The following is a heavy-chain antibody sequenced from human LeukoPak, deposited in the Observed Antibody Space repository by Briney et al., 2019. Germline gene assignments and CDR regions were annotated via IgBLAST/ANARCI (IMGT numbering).Heavy chain of an antibody. J-gene: IGHJ4*02. V-gene: IGHV3-23*01. CDR3: AKDSSVNWNNFDH. Sequence: PGGSLRLSCAGSGFTFSSYAMSWVRQAPGKGLEWVSAISGSGGSTYYADSVKGRFTISRDNSKNTLYLQMNSLRAEDTAVYYCAKDSSVNWNNFDHWRQGTLVTVSS. D-gene: IGHD1/OR15-1a*01. CDR1: GFTFSSYA. CDR2: ISGSGGST.